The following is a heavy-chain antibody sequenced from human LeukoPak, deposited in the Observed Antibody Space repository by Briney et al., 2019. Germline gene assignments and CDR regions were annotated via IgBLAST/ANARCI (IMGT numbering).Heavy chain of an antibody. D-gene: IGHD1-26*01. Sequence: PSETLSLTCAVYGGSFSGYYWSWIRQPPGKGLEWIGEINHSGSTNYNPSLKSRVTISVDTSKNQFSLKLSSVTAADTAVYYCASWLGSYSSGWFDPWGQGTLVTVSS. J-gene: IGHJ5*02. V-gene: IGHV4-34*01. CDR2: INHSGST. CDR3: ASWLGSYSSGWFDP. CDR1: GGSFSGYY.